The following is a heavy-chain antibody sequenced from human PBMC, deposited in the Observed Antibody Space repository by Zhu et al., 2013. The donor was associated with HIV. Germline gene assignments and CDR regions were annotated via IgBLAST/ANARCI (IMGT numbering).Heavy chain of an antibody. CDR3: VIAAANYTYYYYYGMDV. Sequence: QVQLVQSGAEVKKPGSSVKVSCKASGGTFSSYAISWVRQAPGQGLEWMGGIIPIFGTANYAQKFQGRVTITADESTSTAYMELSSLRSEDTAVYYCVIAAANYTYYYYYGMDVWGQGTTGHRLL. D-gene: IGHD6-13*01. CDR2: IIPIFGTA. J-gene: IGHJ6*02. CDR1: GGTFSSYA. V-gene: IGHV1-69*01.